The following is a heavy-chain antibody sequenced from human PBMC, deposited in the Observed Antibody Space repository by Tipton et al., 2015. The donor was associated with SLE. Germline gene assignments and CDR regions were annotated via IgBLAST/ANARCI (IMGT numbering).Heavy chain of an antibody. CDR1: GFTFSYYA. V-gene: IGHV3-30*04. CDR2: ISYDGSKK. D-gene: IGHD6-13*01. Sequence: SLRLSCEASGFTFSYYAMHWVRQAPGKGLEWVAVISYDGSKKYYADSVKGRFTISRDNSKTTLYLQMNSLRAEDTAVYYCARGWYSSSPFDYWGQGTLVTVSS. CDR3: ARGWYSSSPFDY. J-gene: IGHJ4*02.